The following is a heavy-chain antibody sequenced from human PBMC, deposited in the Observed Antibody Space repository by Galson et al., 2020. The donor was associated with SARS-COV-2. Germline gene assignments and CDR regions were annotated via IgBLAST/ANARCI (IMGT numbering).Heavy chain of an antibody. Sequence: SQQLSLTCAVYIGSMTSHYWSWIRQAPGKGLEWNGYTSYDGSTTYNPSLKSRVTFSIDTSMHQFSLRLTSVPAADTALYYCAKLAEGRRSSEDYWGQGTRVTVSS. V-gene: IGHV4-59*08. D-gene: IGHD1-26*01. CDR3: AKLAEGRRSSEDY. CDR1: IGSMTSHY. J-gene: IGHJ4*02. CDR2: TSYDGST.